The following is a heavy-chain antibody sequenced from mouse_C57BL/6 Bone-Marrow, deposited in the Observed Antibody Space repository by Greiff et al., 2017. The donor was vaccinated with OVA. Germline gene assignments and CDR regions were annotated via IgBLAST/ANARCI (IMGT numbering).Heavy chain of an antibody. Sequence: QVQLQQPGAELVKPGASVKLSCKASGYTFTSYWMHWVKQRPGQGLEWIGMIHPTSGSTNYNEKFKSKATLTVDKSSSTAYMQLSSLTSEDSAVYDCARSPYYYGSSYDYWGQGTTLTVSS. V-gene: IGHV1-64*01. CDR1: GYTFTSYW. CDR2: IHPTSGST. D-gene: IGHD1-1*01. CDR3: ARSPYYYGSSYDY. J-gene: IGHJ2*01.